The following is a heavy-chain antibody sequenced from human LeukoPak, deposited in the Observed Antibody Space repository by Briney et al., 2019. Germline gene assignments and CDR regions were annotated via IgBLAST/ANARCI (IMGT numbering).Heavy chain of an antibody. J-gene: IGHJ4*02. D-gene: IGHD3-10*01. Sequence: GGSLRLSCAASGFTFSSYGIHWVRQAPGKGLEWVTFIRYDGSNKYYANSVKGRFTVSRDNAKNTLYLQMNSLRAEDTAVYYCAKDMDVGGYGSGSFDYWGQGTLVTVSS. CDR3: AKDMDVGGYGSGSFDY. V-gene: IGHV3-30*02. CDR1: GFTFSSYG. CDR2: IRYDGSNK.